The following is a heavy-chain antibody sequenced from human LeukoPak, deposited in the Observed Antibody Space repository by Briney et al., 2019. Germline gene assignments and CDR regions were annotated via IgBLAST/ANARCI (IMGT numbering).Heavy chain of an antibody. CDR1: GGTFSSYA. Sequence: GASVKVSCKASGGTFSSYAISWVRQAPGQGLEWMGRIIPILGIANYAQKFQGRVTITADKSTSTAYMELSSLRSEDTAVYYCATLNYYDSSGREQRIDYWGQGTLVTVSS. V-gene: IGHV1-69*04. CDR2: IIPILGIA. D-gene: IGHD3-22*01. J-gene: IGHJ4*02. CDR3: ATLNYYDSSGREQRIDY.